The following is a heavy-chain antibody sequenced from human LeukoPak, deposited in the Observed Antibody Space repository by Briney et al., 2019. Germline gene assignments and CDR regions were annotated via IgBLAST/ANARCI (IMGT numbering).Heavy chain of an antibody. D-gene: IGHD2-21*02. CDR2: IRSKANSYAT. Sequence: GGSLRLSCAASGFTFSGSAMHWVRQASGKGLEWVGRIRSKANSYATAYAASVKGRFTISRDDSKNTAYLQMNSLRAEDTAVYYCARDGRAYCGGDCYSGAPDYWGQGTLVTVSS. V-gene: IGHV3-73*01. J-gene: IGHJ4*02. CDR3: ARDGRAYCGGDCYSGAPDY. CDR1: GFTFSGSA.